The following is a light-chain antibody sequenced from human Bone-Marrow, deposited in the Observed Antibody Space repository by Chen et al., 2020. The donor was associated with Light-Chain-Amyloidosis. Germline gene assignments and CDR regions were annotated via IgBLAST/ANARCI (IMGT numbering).Light chain of an antibody. CDR1: DLPTKY. V-gene: IGLV3-25*03. CDR3: QSADSSGTYEVI. CDR2: RDT. J-gene: IGLJ2*01. Sequence: SYELTQPPSVSVSPGQTARITCSGDDLPTKYAYWYQQKPGQAPVLVRHRDTERPSGISERFPGTSSGTTATLTISGVQAEDEADYHCQSADSSGTYEVIFGGGTKLTGL.